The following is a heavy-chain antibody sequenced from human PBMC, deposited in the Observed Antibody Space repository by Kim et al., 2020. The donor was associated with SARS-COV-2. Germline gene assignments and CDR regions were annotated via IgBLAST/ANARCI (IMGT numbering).Heavy chain of an antibody. D-gene: IGHD2-15*01. CDR3: TTQSVYCIGGRCYSRIDY. CDR1: GFTFSDAW. Sequence: GGSLRLSCAASGFTFSDAWMSWVRQVPGKGLEWVGRIKPKTDGGTIDYAAPVKGRFTISRDDSKKTLYLQMNSLKNEDTAVYYCTTQSVYCIGGRCYSRIDYWGQGTLVTVSS. J-gene: IGHJ4*02. CDR2: IKPKTDGGTI. V-gene: IGHV3-15*01.